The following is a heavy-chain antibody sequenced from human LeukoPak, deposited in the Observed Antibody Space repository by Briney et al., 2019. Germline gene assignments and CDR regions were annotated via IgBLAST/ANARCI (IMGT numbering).Heavy chain of an antibody. J-gene: IGHJ4*02. V-gene: IGHV3-11*03. CDR2: ISSSSSYT. CDR3: ARSVVVPSSFDY. D-gene: IGHD2-2*01. CDR1: GFTFSDYY. Sequence: GGSLRLSCAASGFTFSDYYMSWIRQAPGKGLEWVSYISSSSSYTNYADSVKGRFTISRDNAKNSLYLQMNSLGAEDTAVYYCARSVVVPSSFDYWGQGTLVTVSS.